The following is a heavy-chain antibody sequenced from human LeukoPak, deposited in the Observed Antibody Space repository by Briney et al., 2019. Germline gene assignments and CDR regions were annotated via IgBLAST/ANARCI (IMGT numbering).Heavy chain of an antibody. Sequence: PGGSLRLSCAASGLPFGSCAMYWVRQAPGKGREWVSCISGSGGSTLYADSVKGRFTISRDNSENTVYLQMNSLRADDTAVYYCAKTTAGYSSGRYPGWPVDYWGQGTLVTVSS. V-gene: IGHV3-23*01. CDR2: ISGSGGST. CDR3: AKTTAGYSSGRYPGWPVDY. D-gene: IGHD6-19*01. J-gene: IGHJ4*02. CDR1: GLPFGSCA.